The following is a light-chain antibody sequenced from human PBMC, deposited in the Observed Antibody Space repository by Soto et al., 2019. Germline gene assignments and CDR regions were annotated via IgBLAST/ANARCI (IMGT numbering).Light chain of an antibody. V-gene: IGKV3-20*01. CDR2: GAS. CDR1: QSVSSNS. CDR3: QQYGSSST. Sequence: DIVLTQSPGTLSLSPGETATLSCRASQSVSSNSLAWYRQKPGQAPRLLIYGASSRPTGIPDRFSGSGSGTDFTLTISRLEPEDFAVYYCQQYGSSSTFGQGTRLEIK. J-gene: IGKJ5*01.